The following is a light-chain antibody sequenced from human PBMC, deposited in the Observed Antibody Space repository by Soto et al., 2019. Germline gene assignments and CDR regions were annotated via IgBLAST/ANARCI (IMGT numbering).Light chain of an antibody. CDR2: AAS. CDR3: QQSYSTPFT. J-gene: IGKJ3*01. Sequence: DIQMTQSPSSLSASVGDRVTITCRASQNISSYLNWYQQKPGMAPKLLIYAASGLQSGVPSSFSGSGSGTDFTLTISSLQPEDFATYYCQQSYSTPFTFGPGTKVDIK. CDR1: QNISSY. V-gene: IGKV1-39*01.